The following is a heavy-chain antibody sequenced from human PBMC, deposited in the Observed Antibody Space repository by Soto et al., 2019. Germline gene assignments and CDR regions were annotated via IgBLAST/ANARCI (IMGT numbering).Heavy chain of an antibody. V-gene: IGHV1-18*01. Sequence: QVQLVQSGAVVKKPGASVKVSCKASGYTFTSYGISWVRQAPGQGLEWMGWISAYNGNTNYAQKLQGRVTMTTDTSTSTAYTELRSLISDDTAVYYCASSYCGGDCYSVYYYYGMDVWGQGTTVTVSS. CDR1: GYTFTSYG. CDR3: ASSYCGGDCYSVYYYYGMDV. J-gene: IGHJ6*02. D-gene: IGHD2-21*02. CDR2: ISAYNGNT.